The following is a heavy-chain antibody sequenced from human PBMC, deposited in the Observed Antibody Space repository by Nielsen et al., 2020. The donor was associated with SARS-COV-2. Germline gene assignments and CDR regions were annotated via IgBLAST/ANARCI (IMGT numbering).Heavy chain of an antibody. V-gene: IGHV3-30-3*01. Sequence: GGSLRLSCAASGFTFSSYAMHWVRQAPGKGLEWVAVISYDGSNKYYADSVKGRFTISRDNSKNTLYLQMNSLRAEDTAVYYCARDQDGPDVWGQGTTVTVSS. CDR2: ISYDGSNK. D-gene: IGHD4-17*01. J-gene: IGHJ6*02. CDR3: ARDQDGPDV. CDR1: GFTFSSYA.